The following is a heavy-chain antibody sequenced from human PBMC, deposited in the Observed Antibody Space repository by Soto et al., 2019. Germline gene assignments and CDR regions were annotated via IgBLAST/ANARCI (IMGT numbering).Heavy chain of an antibody. CDR2: ITTTSDAT. D-gene: IGHD5-12*01. J-gene: IGHJ4*02. CDR3: ASDGYKMCDH. Sequence: EVQLVESGGGLVRPGGSLRLSCTASGFTFTTFGMTWVRQAPGKGLEWISFITTTSDATYYADSVKGRFTISRDNAKNSVSVQMNSPRDEDTAVYLCASDGYKMCDHWGQGTLVTVSS. CDR1: GFTFTTFG. V-gene: IGHV3-48*02.